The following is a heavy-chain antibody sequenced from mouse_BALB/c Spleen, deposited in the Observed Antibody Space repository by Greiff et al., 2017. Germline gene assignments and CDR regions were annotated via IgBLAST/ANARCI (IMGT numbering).Heavy chain of an antibody. V-gene: IGHV2-9*02. CDR1: GFSLTSYG. Sequence: VQRVESGPGLVAPSQSLSITCTVSGFSLTSYGVHWVRQPPGKGLEWLGVIWAGGSTNYNSALMSRLSISKDNSKSQVFLKMNSLQTDDTAMYYCARGEYGNYWYFDVWGAGTTVTVSS. J-gene: IGHJ1*01. D-gene: IGHD2-10*02. CDR2: IWAGGST. CDR3: ARGEYGNYWYFDV.